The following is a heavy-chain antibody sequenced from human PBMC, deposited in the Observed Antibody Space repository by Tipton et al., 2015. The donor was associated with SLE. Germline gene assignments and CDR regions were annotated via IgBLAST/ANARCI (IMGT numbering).Heavy chain of an antibody. V-gene: IGHV4-39*07. CDR2: VHYSGNT. D-gene: IGHD4-11*01. J-gene: IGHJ4*02. Sequence: TLSLTCNVSSGSLRSSFYYWGWVRQPPGKGLEWIGSVHYSGNTYYNPSLKSRVTISVDTSKNQFSLKLNSVAAADTAVYYCARQRLQPRGDYFDYWGQGPLVTVAS. CDR3: ARQRLQPRGDYFDY. CDR1: SGSLRSSFYY.